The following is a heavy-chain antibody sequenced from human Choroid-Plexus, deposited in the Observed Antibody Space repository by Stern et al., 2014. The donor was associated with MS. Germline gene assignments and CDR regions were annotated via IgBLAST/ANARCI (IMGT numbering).Heavy chain of an antibody. CDR2: VSFDGSNK. V-gene: IGHV3-30*18. CDR1: GFTFGRCA. Sequence: VQLLESGGGVVQPGRPLRLSCVASGFTFGRCAMHWVRPAPGKGLEWVAGVSFDGSNKYYADSVKGRFTISRDNSQNTLYMQMSSLRPEDTAVYYCAKDRQYLTYFFDHWGQGSLVTVSS. J-gene: IGHJ5*02. D-gene: IGHD2/OR15-2a*01. CDR3: AKDRQYLTYFFDH.